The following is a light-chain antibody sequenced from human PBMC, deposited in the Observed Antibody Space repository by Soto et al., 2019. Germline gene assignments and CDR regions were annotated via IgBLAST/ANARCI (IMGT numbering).Light chain of an antibody. CDR2: HNY. V-gene: IGLV1-47*01. J-gene: IGLJ1*01. CDR1: SSNIGSDF. CDR3: SAWDDSLRAYV. Sequence: QSVLTQPPSASGTPGQRVTISCSGSSSNIGSDFVYWYQQLPGTAPKLLIYHNYQRPSGVPDRFSGSKSGTSGSLAISDRRSEDEADYDCSAWDDSLRAYVFGAGTKVTVL.